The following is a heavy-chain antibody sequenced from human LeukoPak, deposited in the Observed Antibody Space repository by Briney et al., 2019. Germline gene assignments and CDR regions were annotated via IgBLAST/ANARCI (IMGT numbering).Heavy chain of an antibody. CDR3: AREVIVGADEGVYMDV. CDR1: GDSFPVNYYY. Sequence: SETLSLTCTVSGDSFPVNYYYWGWFRQPPGKGLEWIGSFHDAESTSHNPSLKSRASMSMDTSKNQIILMLTSVTAADTAVYYCAREVIVGADEGVYMDVWGKGTTVTVSS. J-gene: IGHJ6*03. D-gene: IGHD1-26*01. CDR2: FHDAEST. V-gene: IGHV4-39*06.